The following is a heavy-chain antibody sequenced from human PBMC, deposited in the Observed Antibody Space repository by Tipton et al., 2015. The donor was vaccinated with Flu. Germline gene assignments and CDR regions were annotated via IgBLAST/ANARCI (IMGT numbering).Heavy chain of an antibody. Sequence: QVQLVQSGPEVKKPGASVKVSCKASGYAFTGYYMHWVRQAPGQGLEWMGWINPNSGGTNYAQTFQGRVTMTRDTSISTAYMELSRLRSDDTAVYYCARDQMIVVVMAYYGMDVWGQGTTVTVSS. D-gene: IGHD3-22*01. CDR2: INPNSGGT. CDR3: ARDQMIVVVMAYYGMDV. J-gene: IGHJ6*02. CDR1: GYAFTGYY. V-gene: IGHV1-2*02.